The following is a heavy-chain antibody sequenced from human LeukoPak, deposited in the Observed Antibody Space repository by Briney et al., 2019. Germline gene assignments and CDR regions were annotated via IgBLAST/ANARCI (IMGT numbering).Heavy chain of an antibody. Sequence: GGSLRLSCAASGFTVSSNYMSWVRQAPGKGLEWVSVIYSGGSTYYADSVKGRFSISRDNVKNTLYLQMSSLRAEDTAVYYCARDRGPRTGFMVREAYDYWGQGTLVTVSS. J-gene: IGHJ4*02. D-gene: IGHD3-10*01. CDR2: IYSGGST. CDR1: GFTVSSNY. V-gene: IGHV3-53*01. CDR3: ARDRGPRTGFMVREAYDY.